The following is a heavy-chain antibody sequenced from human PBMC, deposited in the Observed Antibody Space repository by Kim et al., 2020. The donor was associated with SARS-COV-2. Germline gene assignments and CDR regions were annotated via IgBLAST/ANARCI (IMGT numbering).Heavy chain of an antibody. J-gene: IGHJ6*02. D-gene: IGHD6-19*01. Sequence: ASVKVSCKASGYTFTSYGISWVRQAPGQGLEWMGWISAYNGNTNYAQKLQGRVTMTTDTSTSTAYMELRSLRSDDTAVYYCARVGAGYSSGWYGSYYYGMDVWGQGTTVTVSS. V-gene: IGHV1-18*04. CDR2: ISAYNGNT. CDR3: ARVGAGYSSGWYGSYYYGMDV. CDR1: GYTFTSYG.